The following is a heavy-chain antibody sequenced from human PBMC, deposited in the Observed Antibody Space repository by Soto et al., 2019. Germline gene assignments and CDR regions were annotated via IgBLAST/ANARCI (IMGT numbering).Heavy chain of an antibody. CDR2: IYYSGST. CDR3: AREYESSPTD. Sequence: SETLSLTCTVSGGSISTSSYHWAWIRQPPGKGLEWIASIYYSGSTYYNPSLKSRATISVDTSKNQFSLKLTSVTAADTAVYYCAREYESSPTDWGQGTLVTVSS. J-gene: IGHJ4*02. V-gene: IGHV4-39*02. CDR1: GGSISTSSYH. D-gene: IGHD6-13*01.